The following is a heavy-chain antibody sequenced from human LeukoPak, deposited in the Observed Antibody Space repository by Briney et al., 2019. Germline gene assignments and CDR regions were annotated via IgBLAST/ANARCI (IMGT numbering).Heavy chain of an antibody. V-gene: IGHV1-46*01. D-gene: IGHD3-10*01. CDR1: GYTFTSYY. CDR3: ATDMSKPLWFGELLSC. CDR2: INPSGGST. Sequence: GASVKVSCKASGYTFTSYYMHWVRQAPGQGLEWMGIINPSGGSTSYAQKFQGRVTMTRDMSTSTVYMELSSLRSEDTAVYYCATDMSKPLWFGELLSCWGQGTLVTVSS. J-gene: IGHJ4*02.